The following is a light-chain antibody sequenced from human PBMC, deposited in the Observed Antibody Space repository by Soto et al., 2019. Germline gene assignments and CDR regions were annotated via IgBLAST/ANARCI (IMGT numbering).Light chain of an antibody. CDR2: RAS. Sequence: EIVMTQSPPTLSVSPGERATLSCRASQSISTNVAWFQQKPGQAPSLLIFRASIRASGVPARFSGSGSGTEFTLTISRLEPEDFAVYYCLQDYNYPWTFGRGTRLGI. J-gene: IGKJ5*01. CDR1: QSISTN. V-gene: IGKV3-15*01. CDR3: LQDYNYPWT.